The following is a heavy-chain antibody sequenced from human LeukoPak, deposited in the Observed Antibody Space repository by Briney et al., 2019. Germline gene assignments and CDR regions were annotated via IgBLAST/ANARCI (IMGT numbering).Heavy chain of an antibody. CDR3: AHPPAGGTAFDP. J-gene: IGHJ5*02. V-gene: IGHV2-5*01. Sequence: SGPTLVKPSQALTLTCSFSGFSLSTTGVSVGWVRQPPGKALEWLALIYWNDDKRYSPSLESRLTIAKDTSKNQVVLTMTNMDPVDTATYYCAHPPAGGTAFDPWGQGILVTVSS. CDR1: GFSLSTTGVS. CDR2: IYWNDDK. D-gene: IGHD6-13*01.